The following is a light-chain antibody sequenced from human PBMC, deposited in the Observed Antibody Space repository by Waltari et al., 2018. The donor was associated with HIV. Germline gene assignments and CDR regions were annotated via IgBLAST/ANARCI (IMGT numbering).Light chain of an antibody. V-gene: IGLV10-54*04. CDR3: SAWDGRLSAWV. J-gene: IGLJ3*02. CDR1: DDDVGNEG. Sequence: QAGLTQPPAVSQALGQTATLSCTGGDDDVGNEGAAWLQQYQGLPPKLLSYRNNKRASGISNKFPAARAGNTVFRTIAGLQPEDEADYYCSAWDGRLSAWVFGGGTKLTVL. CDR2: RNN.